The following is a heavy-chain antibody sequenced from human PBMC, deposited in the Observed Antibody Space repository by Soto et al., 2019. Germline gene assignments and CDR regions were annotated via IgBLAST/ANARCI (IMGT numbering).Heavy chain of an antibody. CDR2: IGTAGDT. D-gene: IGHD5-12*01. CDR1: GFTFSSYD. Sequence: EVQLVESGGGLVQPGGSLRLSCAASGFTFSSYDMHWVRQATGKGLEWVSAIGTAGDTYYPGSVKGRFTISRENAKNSLYLQMNSLRAGDTAVYYCARARYCGYGFLKGGYWYFVLWGRGTLVTVSS. J-gene: IGHJ2*01. V-gene: IGHV3-13*04. CDR3: ARARYCGYGFLKGGYWYFVL.